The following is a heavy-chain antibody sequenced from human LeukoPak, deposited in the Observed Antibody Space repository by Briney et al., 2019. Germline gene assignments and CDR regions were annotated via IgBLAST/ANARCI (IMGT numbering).Heavy chain of an antibody. CDR1: GFTFSDYY. CDR2: ISSSGSII. CDR3: ARFKLSSGYDPFDY. J-gene: IGHJ4*02. Sequence: GGSLRLFCAASGFTFSDYYMTWIRQAPGKGLEWISYISSSGSIIYYADSVKGRFTISRDNAKNSLYLQMNSLRAEDTAVYYCARFKLSSGYDPFDYWGQGTLVTVSS. D-gene: IGHD5-12*01. V-gene: IGHV3-11*04.